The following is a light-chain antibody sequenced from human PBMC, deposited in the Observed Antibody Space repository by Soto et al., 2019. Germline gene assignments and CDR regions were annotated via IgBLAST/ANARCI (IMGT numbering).Light chain of an antibody. J-gene: IGKJ1*01. CDR3: QQHHRYSLT. V-gene: IGKV1-5*03. Sequence: DIQMTQSPSTLSASVGDRVTITCLASQSISSWLAWYKQKPGKAPKLLIYKESSLESGVTTRFSSSGSGTEVPLTISSLQPDDFAPCYCQQHHRYSLTFGQGTKVEIQ. CDR2: KES. CDR1: QSISSW.